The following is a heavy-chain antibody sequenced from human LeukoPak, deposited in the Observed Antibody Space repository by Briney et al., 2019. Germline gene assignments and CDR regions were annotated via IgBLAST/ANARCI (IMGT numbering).Heavy chain of an antibody. CDR2: IPYDGRNK. Sequence: GGSLRLSCAASGFIFSSYGMHWVRQAPGKGLEWVAVIPYDGRNKYYADSVKGRFTISRDNSKNTLYLQMNSLRAEDTALYYCSKATPPRDGSNPDYWGQGTLVTVSS. D-gene: IGHD5-24*01. CDR1: GFIFSSYG. J-gene: IGHJ4*02. V-gene: IGHV3-30*18. CDR3: SKATPPRDGSNPDY.